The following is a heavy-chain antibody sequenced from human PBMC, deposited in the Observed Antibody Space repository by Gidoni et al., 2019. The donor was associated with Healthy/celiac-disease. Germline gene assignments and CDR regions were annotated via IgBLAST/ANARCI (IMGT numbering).Heavy chain of an antibody. V-gene: IGHV3-7*01. Sequence: EVQLVESGGGLVQPGGSLRLSCAASGFTFSSYWMSWVRQAPGKGLEWVANIKQDGSEKYYVDSVKGRFTISRDNAKNSLYLQMNSLRAEDTAVYYCARDGGSIAARPSDYWGQGTLVTVSS. CDR1: GFTFSSYW. D-gene: IGHD6-6*01. CDR2: IKQDGSEK. CDR3: ARDGGSIAARPSDY. J-gene: IGHJ4*02.